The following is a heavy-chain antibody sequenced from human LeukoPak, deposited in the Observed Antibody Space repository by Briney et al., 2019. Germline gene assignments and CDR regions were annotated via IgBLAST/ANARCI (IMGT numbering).Heavy chain of an antibody. CDR2: ISGSGGTI. J-gene: IGHJ4*02. D-gene: IGHD5-24*01. V-gene: IGHV3-23*01. CDR3: AKAEMGTTYFDY. Sequence: GGSLRLSCAASGFTFSSYAMSWVRQAAGKGLEWVSAISGSGGTIFYADSAKGRFTISRDNSKNTLYLQVNSLRAEDTALYYCAKAEMGTTYFDYWGQGTLVTVSS. CDR1: GFTFSSYA.